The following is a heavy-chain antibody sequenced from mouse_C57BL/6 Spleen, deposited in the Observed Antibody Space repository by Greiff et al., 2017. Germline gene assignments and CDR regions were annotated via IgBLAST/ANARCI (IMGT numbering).Heavy chain of an antibody. CDR3: ARPHYYGSSYWYVDV. V-gene: IGHV1-52*01. CDR1: GYTFTSYW. Sequence: QVQLQQPGAELVRPGSSVKLSCKASGYTFTSYWMHWVKQRPIQGLQWIGNIDPSDSETHYNQKFKDKATLTVDKSSSTAYMQLSSLTSEDSAVYYCARPHYYGSSYWYVDVWGTGTTVTVSS. CDR2: IDPSDSET. D-gene: IGHD1-1*01. J-gene: IGHJ1*03.